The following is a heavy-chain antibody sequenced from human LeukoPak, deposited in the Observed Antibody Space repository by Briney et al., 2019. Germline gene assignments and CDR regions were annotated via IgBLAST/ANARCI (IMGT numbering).Heavy chain of an antibody. V-gene: IGHV4-34*01. CDR2: INHSGST. J-gene: IGHJ4*02. CDR3: ARASGIAVAGTPFDY. Sequence: PSETLSLTCAVYGGSFSGYYWSWICQPPGKGLEWIGEINHSGSTNYNPSLKSRVTISVDTSKNQFSLKLSSVTAADTAVYYCARASGIAVAGTPFDYWGQGTLVTVSS. D-gene: IGHD6-19*01. CDR1: GGSFSGYY.